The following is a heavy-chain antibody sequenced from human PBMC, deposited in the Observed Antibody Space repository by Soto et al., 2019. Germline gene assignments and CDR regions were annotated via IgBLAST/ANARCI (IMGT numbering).Heavy chain of an antibody. V-gene: IGHV1-18*04. D-gene: IGHD2-21*02. Sequence: ASVKVSCKASGYAFGGYAMSWVRQAPGQGLEWMGWVSAYTGHTDYAQKFQGRVSMTTDTSTSTAYMELESLRTEDTAVYYCTTAPQRALTEDTARSWGQGTLVTVSS. J-gene: IGHJ5*02. CDR3: TTAPQRALTEDTARS. CDR1: GYAFGGYA. CDR2: VSAYTGHT.